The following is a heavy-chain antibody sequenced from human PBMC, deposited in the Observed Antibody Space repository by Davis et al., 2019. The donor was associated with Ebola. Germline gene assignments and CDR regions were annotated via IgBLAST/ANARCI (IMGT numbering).Heavy chain of an antibody. V-gene: IGHV1-3*01. CDR1: GYTFTSYA. CDR2: INAGNGNT. D-gene: IGHD3-9*01. Sequence: AASVKVSCKASGYTFTSYAMHWVRQAPGQRLEWMGWINAGNGNTKYSQKFQGRVTITADKSTSTAYMELSSLRSEDTAVYYCARDLTSPEGYWGQGTLVTVSS. CDR3: ARDLTSPEGY. J-gene: IGHJ4*02.